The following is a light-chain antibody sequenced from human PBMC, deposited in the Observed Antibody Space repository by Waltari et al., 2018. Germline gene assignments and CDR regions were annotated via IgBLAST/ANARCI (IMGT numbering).Light chain of an antibody. Sequence: DIQMTQSPSTLSASVGDRVTITCRASQSISSWLAWYQQKPGKAPKLLIYKASSLESGVPSRFSGSGAGTEFTLTISSLQPDDFATYYCQQYNSYPTTFGGGTKVEIK. V-gene: IGKV1-5*03. CDR3: QQYNSYPTT. CDR1: QSISSW. J-gene: IGKJ4*01. CDR2: KAS.